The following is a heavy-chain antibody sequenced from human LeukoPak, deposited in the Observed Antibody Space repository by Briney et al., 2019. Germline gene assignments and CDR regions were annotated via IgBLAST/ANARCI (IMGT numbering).Heavy chain of an antibody. D-gene: IGHD5-24*01. J-gene: IGHJ3*02. Sequence: GGSLRLSCAASEFTFSNYVMNWVRQAPGKGLEWVSSIRQSGDITYYADSVKGRFTISRDNSKNTLSLQMNSLSREDTAIYYCVRRGGSDGWGAFDIWGQGTVVTDSS. CDR1: EFTFSNYV. CDR2: IRQSGDIT. CDR3: VRRGGSDGWGAFDI. V-gene: IGHV3-23*01.